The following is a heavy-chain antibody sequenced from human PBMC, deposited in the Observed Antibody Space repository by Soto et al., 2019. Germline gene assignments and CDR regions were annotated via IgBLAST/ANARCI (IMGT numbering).Heavy chain of an antibody. D-gene: IGHD5-12*01. CDR3: ARGLRSVLDY. CDR2: ISGDEEIK. Sequence: PLGALLVSCESSGFTLSNFGMHWVRQAPGKGLEWVAVISGDEEIKQYADSVRGRFAISRDNSKNTLYLQMTRLRAEDTAIYYCARGLRSVLDYWGQGTLVTVPQ. V-gene: IGHV3-33*08. CDR1: GFTLSNFG. J-gene: IGHJ4*02.